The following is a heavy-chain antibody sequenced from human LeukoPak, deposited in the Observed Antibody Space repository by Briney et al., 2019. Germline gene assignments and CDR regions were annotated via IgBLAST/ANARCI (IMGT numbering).Heavy chain of an antibody. CDR3: AREAPISDSGNYYKSLGY. V-gene: IGHV3-30*04. Sequence: PGGSLRLSCAASGFTFSSYAMHWVRQAPGKGLEWVAVISYDGSNKYYADSVKGRFTISRDNSKNTLYLQMNSLRAEDTAVYYCAREAPISDSGNYYKSLGYWGQGTLVTVSS. CDR2: ISYDGSNK. D-gene: IGHD3-10*01. CDR1: GFTFSSYA. J-gene: IGHJ4*02.